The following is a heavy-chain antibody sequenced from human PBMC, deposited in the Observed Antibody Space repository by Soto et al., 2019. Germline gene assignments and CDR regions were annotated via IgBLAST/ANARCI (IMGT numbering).Heavy chain of an antibody. D-gene: IGHD3-10*01. J-gene: IGHJ6*02. Sequence: PGGSLRLSCAASGFTVSSNYMSWVRQAPGKGLEWVSVIYSGGSTYYADSVKGRFTISRDNSKNTLYLQMNSLRAEDTAVYYCARGSGVVYYGMDVWGQGTTVTVS. V-gene: IGHV3-53*01. CDR3: ARGSGVVYYGMDV. CDR1: GFTVSSNY. CDR2: IYSGGST.